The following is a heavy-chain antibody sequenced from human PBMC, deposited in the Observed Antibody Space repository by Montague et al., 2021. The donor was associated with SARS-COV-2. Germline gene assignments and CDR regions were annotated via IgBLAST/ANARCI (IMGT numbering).Heavy chain of an antibody. CDR3: ARVPVLLWFGERGYWFDP. CDR2: INHSGST. V-gene: IGHV4-34*01. Sequence: SETLSLTCAVYGGSFSGYYWSWIRQPPGKGLEWIGEINHSGSTNYNPSLKSRVAISVDTSKNQFSLKLSSVTAADTAVYYCARVPVLLWFGERGYWFDPWGQGTLATVSS. CDR1: GGSFSGYY. D-gene: IGHD3-10*01. J-gene: IGHJ5*02.